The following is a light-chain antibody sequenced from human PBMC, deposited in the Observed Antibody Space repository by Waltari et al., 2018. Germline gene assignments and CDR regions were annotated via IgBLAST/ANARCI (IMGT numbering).Light chain of an antibody. CDR2: DAS. J-gene: IGKJ1*01. V-gene: IGKV3-20*01. CDR3: QKYGTLPAT. CDR1: QSVSRT. Sequence: EIVLTQSPGTLSLSPGERATLYCRASQSVSRTLAWYQQEPGQAPRLLIYDASIRATGIPDRFSGSGSGTDFSLTISRLEPEDFAVYYCQKYGTLPATFGQGTKVEIK.